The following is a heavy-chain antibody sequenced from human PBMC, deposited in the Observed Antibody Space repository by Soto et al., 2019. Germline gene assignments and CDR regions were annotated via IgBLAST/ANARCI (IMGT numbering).Heavy chain of an antibody. D-gene: IGHD1-26*01. CDR1: GGSVNNNKYY. Sequence: QVQLQESGPGLVKPSETLSLTCSVSGGSVNNNKYYWSWIRQPPGKGLEWIGYMYYGGSTDYNPSLKNLVTISIDTSKNQFSLSLTSVTAADTAVYYCAVEQWDWFDPWGQGTLVTVSS. V-gene: IGHV4-61*01. J-gene: IGHJ5*02. CDR3: AVEQWDWFDP. CDR2: MYYGGST.